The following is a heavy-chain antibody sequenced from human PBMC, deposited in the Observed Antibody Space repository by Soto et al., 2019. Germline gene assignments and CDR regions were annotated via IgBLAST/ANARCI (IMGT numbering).Heavy chain of an antibody. D-gene: IGHD4-17*01. CDR2: IYYSGST. V-gene: IGHV4-31*03. CDR3: ARDRGGATVTYLDY. Sequence: SETLSLTCTVSGGSISSGGYYWSWIRQHPGKGLEWIGYIYYSGSTYYNPSLKSRVTISVDTSKNQFSLKLSSVTAADTAVYYCARDRGGATVTYLDYWGQGTLVTVSS. J-gene: IGHJ4*02. CDR1: GGSISSGGYY.